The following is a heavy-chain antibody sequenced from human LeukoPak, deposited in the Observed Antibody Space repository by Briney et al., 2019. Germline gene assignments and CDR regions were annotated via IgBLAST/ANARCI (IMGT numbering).Heavy chain of an antibody. V-gene: IGHV4-38-2*02. CDR2: IYHSGST. CDR1: GYSISSGYY. J-gene: IGHJ6*03. D-gene: IGHD3-22*01. Sequence: SETLSLTCTVSGYSISSGYYWGWIRQPPGKGLERIGSIYHSGSTYYNPSLKSRVTISVDTSKNQFSLKLSSVTAAGTAVYYCARVLGDSSGQYYYYYMDVWGKGTTVTVSS. CDR3: ARVLGDSSGQYYYYYMDV.